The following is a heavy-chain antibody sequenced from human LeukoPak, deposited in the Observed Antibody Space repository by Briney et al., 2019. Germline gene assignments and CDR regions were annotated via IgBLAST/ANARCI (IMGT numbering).Heavy chain of an antibody. CDR2: IGNDGSDT. J-gene: IGHJ3*02. D-gene: IGHD2-15*01. Sequence: GGSLRLSCAASRFTFSSYWFHWVRQAPGKGLVWVSRIGNDGSDTIYADSVKGRFTISRDNAKSTLYLQMNSLKAEDTAVYYCARGGYDHAFDIWGQGIMVTVSS. V-gene: IGHV3-74*01. CDR3: ARGGYDHAFDI. CDR1: RFTFSSYW.